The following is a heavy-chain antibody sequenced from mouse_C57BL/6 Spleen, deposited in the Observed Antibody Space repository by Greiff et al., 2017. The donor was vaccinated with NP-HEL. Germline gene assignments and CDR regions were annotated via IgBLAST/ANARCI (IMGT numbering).Heavy chain of an antibody. J-gene: IGHJ2*01. CDR2: ISSGSSTI. CDR3: ARRAYFDY. CDR1: GFTFSDYG. Sequence: EVMLVESGGGLVKPGGSLKLYCAASGFTFSDYGMHGVRQAPEKGLEWVAYISSGSSTIYYADTVKGRFTISRDNAKNTLFLQMTSLRSEDTAMYYCARRAYFDYWGQGTTLTVSS. V-gene: IGHV5-17*01. D-gene: IGHD3-1*01.